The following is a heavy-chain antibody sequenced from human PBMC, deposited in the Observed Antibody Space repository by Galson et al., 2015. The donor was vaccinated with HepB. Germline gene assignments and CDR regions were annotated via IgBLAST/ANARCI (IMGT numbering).Heavy chain of an antibody. D-gene: IGHD2-2*02. Sequence: SLRLSCAASGFTFSSYGMHWVRQAPGKGLEWVAVISYDGSNKYYADSVKGRFTISRDNSKNTLYLQMNSLRAEDTAVYYCAKGGCTSCYSAFDIWGQGTMVTVSS. CDR3: AKGGCTSCYSAFDI. V-gene: IGHV3-30*18. CDR1: GFTFSSYG. J-gene: IGHJ3*02. CDR2: ISYDGSNK.